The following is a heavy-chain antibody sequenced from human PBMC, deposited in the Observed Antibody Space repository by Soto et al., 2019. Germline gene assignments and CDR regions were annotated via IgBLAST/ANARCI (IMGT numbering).Heavy chain of an antibody. Sequence: SVKVSCKAFGGTFSSYGVSWVRQAPGQGLEWVGRIIPVFGTTHYAQKFQGRVTVTADESTSTAHMELSSLRSEDTAVYHCARGLYYYDSSGYSDAFDIWGQGTMVTVS. J-gene: IGHJ3*02. CDR1: GGTFSSYG. D-gene: IGHD3-22*01. CDR2: IIPVFGTT. CDR3: ARGLYYYDSSGYSDAFDI. V-gene: IGHV1-69*13.